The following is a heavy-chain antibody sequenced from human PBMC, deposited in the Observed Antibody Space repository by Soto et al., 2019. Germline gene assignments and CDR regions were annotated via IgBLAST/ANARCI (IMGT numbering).Heavy chain of an antibody. CDR2: IYYSGST. D-gene: IGHD5-18*01. Sequence: SETLSLTCTVSGGSISSGDYYWSWIRQPPGKGLEWIGYIYYSGSTYYNPSLKSRVTISVDTSKNQFSLKLSSVTAADTAVYYCARDGPRQPKGAVDYWGQGTLVTVSS. CDR3: ARDGPRQPKGAVDY. CDR1: GGSISSGDYY. J-gene: IGHJ4*02. V-gene: IGHV4-30-4*01.